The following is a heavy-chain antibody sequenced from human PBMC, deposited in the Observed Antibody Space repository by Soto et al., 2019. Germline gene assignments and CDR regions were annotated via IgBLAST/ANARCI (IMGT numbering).Heavy chain of an antibody. CDR1: GYSFTSYW. Sequence: EVQLVQSGAEVKKPGESLKISCKGSGYSFTSYWIGWVRQMPGKGLEWMGIIYPGDSDTRYSPSFQGQVTISADKSISTAYLQWSSLKASDTAMYYCARHPRGPYYYDSSGYYRYYFDYWGQGTLVTVSS. D-gene: IGHD3-22*01. V-gene: IGHV5-51*01. J-gene: IGHJ4*02. CDR3: ARHPRGPYYYDSSGYYRYYFDY. CDR2: IYPGDSDT.